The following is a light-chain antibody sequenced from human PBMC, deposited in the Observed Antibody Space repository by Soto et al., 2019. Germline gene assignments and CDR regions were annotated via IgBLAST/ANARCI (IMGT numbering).Light chain of an antibody. CDR1: QSVSSSY. CDR3: QQYGRSPRA. V-gene: IGKV3-20*01. J-gene: IGKJ1*01. CDR2: GAS. Sequence: EIVLTHSPGALSLSPSERATLSSSASQSVSSSYLAWYQQKAGQAPRLLIYGASSRATGIPDRFSGSGSGTDFTLTISRLEAEDFVVYYCQQYGRSPRAFGQGTKVDI.